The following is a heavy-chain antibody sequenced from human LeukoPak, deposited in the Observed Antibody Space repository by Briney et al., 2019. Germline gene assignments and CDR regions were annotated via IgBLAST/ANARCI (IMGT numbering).Heavy chain of an antibody. J-gene: IGHJ6*03. CDR3: AREASSGYYYYYYYMDV. D-gene: IGHD6-19*01. CDR2: INWNGGST. Sequence: GGSLRLSCAASGFTFDDYGMSWVRQAPGKGLEWVSGINWNGGSTGCADSVKGRFTISRDNAKNSLYLQMNSLRAEDTALYYCAREASSGYYYYYYYMDVWGKGTTVTVSS. V-gene: IGHV3-20*04. CDR1: GFTFDDYG.